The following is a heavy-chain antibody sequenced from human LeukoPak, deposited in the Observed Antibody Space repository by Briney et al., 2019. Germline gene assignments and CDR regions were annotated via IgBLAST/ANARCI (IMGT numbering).Heavy chain of an antibody. Sequence: ASVKVSCKASGYTFTSYDINWVRQATGQGLEWMGWMNPNSGNTGYAQKFQGRVTMTRNTSISTAYVELSSLRSEDTAVYYGGESRPYLYGSGKRVFAYWGQGTLVP. V-gene: IGHV1-8*01. J-gene: IGHJ4*02. CDR3: GESRPYLYGSGKRVFAY. CDR2: MNPNSGNT. D-gene: IGHD3-10*01. CDR1: GYTFTSYD.